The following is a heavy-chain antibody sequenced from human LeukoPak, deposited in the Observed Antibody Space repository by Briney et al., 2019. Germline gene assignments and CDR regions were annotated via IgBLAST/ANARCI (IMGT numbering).Heavy chain of an antibody. CDR1: GFTFSNYI. V-gene: IGHV3-30*04. CDR2: ILENGGNQ. CDR3: ARDLSGVTGYTYGRGIDY. D-gene: IGHD5-18*01. J-gene: IGHJ4*02. Sequence: GRSLRLSCAASGFTFSNYIMHWVRQAPGKGLDWVAVILENGGNQYYADSVKGRFTISRDNSKNTLYLQMNSLRAEDTAVYYCARDLSGVTGYTYGRGIDYWGQGTLVTVSS.